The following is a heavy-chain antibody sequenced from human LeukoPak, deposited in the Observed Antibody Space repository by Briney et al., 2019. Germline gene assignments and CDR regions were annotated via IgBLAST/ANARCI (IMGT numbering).Heavy chain of an antibody. CDR1: GFTFSSYS. Sequence: GGSLRLSCAASGFTFSSYSMNWVRQAPGKGLEWVSYISSSSVTIYYADSVKGRFTISRDNAKNSLYLQMNSLRDEDTAVYYCARALNYYYDSSGDYLYGMDVWGQGTTVTVSS. J-gene: IGHJ6*02. CDR2: ISSSSVTI. D-gene: IGHD3-22*01. V-gene: IGHV3-48*02. CDR3: ARALNYYYDSSGDYLYGMDV.